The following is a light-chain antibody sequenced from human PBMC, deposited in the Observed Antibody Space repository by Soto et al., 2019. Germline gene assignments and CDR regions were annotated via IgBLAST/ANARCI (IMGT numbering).Light chain of an antibody. CDR3: QQYGSSPLT. V-gene: IGKV3-20*01. CDR2: GAS. Sequence: VLTQSPGTLSSSPAERATLSCRASQSVSSSYLPWYKQKPGQAPRLLIYGASSRATGIQDSFGGSGSGTDFSLTISRLEPEDFAVYYCQQYGSSPLTFGGGTKVEIK. J-gene: IGKJ4*01. CDR1: QSVSSSY.